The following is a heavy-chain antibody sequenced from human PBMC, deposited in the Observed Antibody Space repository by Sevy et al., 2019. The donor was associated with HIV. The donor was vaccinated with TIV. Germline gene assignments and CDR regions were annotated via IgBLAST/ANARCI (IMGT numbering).Heavy chain of an antibody. CDR1: GYNFIFYA. CDR2: INPGNRIT. CDR3: AREVEGALKYFDS. J-gene: IGHJ4*02. Sequence: GSVKVSCKASGYNFIFYAVHWVGQAPGQSLEGKGWINPGNRITKYAQNFQGRVTITRDTSATSTYMELASLTSQDTSVYYRAREVEGALKYFDSWGQGTLVSVSS. V-gene: IGHV1-3*01. D-gene: IGHD1-1*01.